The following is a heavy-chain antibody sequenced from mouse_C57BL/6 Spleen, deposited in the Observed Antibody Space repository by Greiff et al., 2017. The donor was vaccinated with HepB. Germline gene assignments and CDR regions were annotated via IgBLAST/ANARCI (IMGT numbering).Heavy chain of an antibody. CDR2: INPNNGGT. Sequence: VHVKQSGPELVKPGASVKISCKASGYTFTDYYMNWVKQSHGKSLEWIGDINPNNGGTSYNQKFKGKATLTVDKSSSTAYMELRSLTSEDSAVYYCARSHYYGSSYEYFDVWGTGTTVTVSS. V-gene: IGHV1-26*01. D-gene: IGHD1-1*01. CDR1: GYTFTDYY. CDR3: ARSHYYGSSYEYFDV. J-gene: IGHJ1*03.